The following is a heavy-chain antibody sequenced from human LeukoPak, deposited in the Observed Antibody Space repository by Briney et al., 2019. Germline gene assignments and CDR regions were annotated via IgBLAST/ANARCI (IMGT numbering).Heavy chain of an antibody. CDR1: GFTFNYYR. J-gene: IGHJ6*02. V-gene: IGHV3-7*03. CDR2: IKPDGSEK. CDR3: ARDGHYSAMDV. Sequence: GGSLSLSCAASGFTFNYYRMSWVRQTPGKGLEWLANIKPDGSEKYYVDSVRGRFTISRDNAKSSVHLQMNGLRAEDTAIYYCARDGHYSAMDVWGQGTTVTVSS.